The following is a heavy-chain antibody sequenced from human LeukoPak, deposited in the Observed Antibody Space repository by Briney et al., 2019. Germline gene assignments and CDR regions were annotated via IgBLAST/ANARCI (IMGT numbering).Heavy chain of an antibody. CDR3: AREGNYYDSSAYYPALDY. J-gene: IGHJ4*02. D-gene: IGHD3-22*01. CDR1: GFTFSSYE. CDR2: ISSRGSTI. V-gene: IGHV3-48*03. Sequence: PGGSLRLSCAASGFTFSSYEMNWVRQAPGKRLEWVSYISSRGSTIYYADSVKGRFTISRDNAKNSLYLQMNSLRAEDTAVYYCAREGNYYDSSAYYPALDYWGQGTLVTVSS.